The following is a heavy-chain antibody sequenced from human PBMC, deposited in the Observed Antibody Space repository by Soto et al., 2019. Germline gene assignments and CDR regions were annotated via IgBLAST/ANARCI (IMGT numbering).Heavy chain of an antibody. D-gene: IGHD2-2*01. CDR1: GFTFSGHW. J-gene: IGHJ3*01. Sequence: EVQLLESGGDLVQPGGSLRLSCAASGFTFSGHWMHWVRQVPGKGLEWDSRINTAGGSPAYADSVKGRFSISRDNAKNTLYLQMNGLRAEDTAVYYCAREAGYCSRTSCYRRAFDAWGQGTTVTVSS. V-gene: IGHV3-74*03. CDR3: AREAGYCSRTSCYRRAFDA. CDR2: INTAGGSP.